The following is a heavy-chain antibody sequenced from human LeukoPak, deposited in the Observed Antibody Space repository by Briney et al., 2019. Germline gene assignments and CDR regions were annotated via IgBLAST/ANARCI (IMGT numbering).Heavy chain of an antibody. CDR2: IYYSGST. CDR1: GGSISSYY. D-gene: IGHD4-17*01. V-gene: IGHV4-59*01. CDR3: ARVIYDYGDYWYFDL. Sequence: PSETLSLTCTVSGGSISSYYWSWIRQPPGKGLEWIGYIYYSGSTNYNPSLKSRVTISVDTSKNQFSLKLSSVTAADTAVYYCARVIYDYGDYWYFDLWGRGTLVTVSS. J-gene: IGHJ2*01.